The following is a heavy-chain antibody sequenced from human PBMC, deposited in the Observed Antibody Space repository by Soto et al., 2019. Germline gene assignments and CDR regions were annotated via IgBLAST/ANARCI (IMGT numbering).Heavy chain of an antibody. D-gene: IGHD4-17*01. CDR1: GFSLTTSGMC. CDR3: ARITQGDYFWFDP. V-gene: IGHV2-70*01. Sequence: SGPTLVNPTQTLTLTCSFSGFSLTTSGMCVGWIRQPPGKALEWLALIDWDDGKFYSPSLKTRLTISKDTSKNQVVLTMTNMDPVDTATYFCARITQGDYFWFDPWGPGTLVTVSS. CDR2: IDWDDGK. J-gene: IGHJ5*02.